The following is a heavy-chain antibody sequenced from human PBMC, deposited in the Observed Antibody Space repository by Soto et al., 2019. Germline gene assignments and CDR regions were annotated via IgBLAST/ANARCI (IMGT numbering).Heavy chain of an antibody. D-gene: IGHD6-13*01. CDR3: ARESSRSCHDY. CDR1: GYTFSSYG. Sequence: VQLVQSGAGVKKPGASVKIPWRGSGYTFSSYGVSWVREGPGQGLDWMGWSSAYNGNTNYAQKLQGRVTMTTDTSTSTAYMELRSLRSDDTAVYYCARESSRSCHDYWGQGTLVTVSS. J-gene: IGHJ4*02. V-gene: IGHV1-18*01. CDR2: SSAYNGNT.